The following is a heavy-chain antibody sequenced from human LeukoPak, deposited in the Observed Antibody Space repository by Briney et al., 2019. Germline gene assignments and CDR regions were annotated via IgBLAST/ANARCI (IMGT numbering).Heavy chain of an antibody. CDR2: IYYSGST. CDR3: ARGHGAKYYSGSNFDY. D-gene: IGHD1-26*01. J-gene: IGHJ4*02. Sequence: SETLSLTCTVSGGSISSYYWSWLRQPPGKGLEWIGYIYYSGSTNYNPSLKSRVTISVDTSKNQFSLKLSSVTAADTAVYYCARGHGAKYYSGSNFDYWGQGTLVTVSS. CDR1: GGSISSYY. V-gene: IGHV4-59*01.